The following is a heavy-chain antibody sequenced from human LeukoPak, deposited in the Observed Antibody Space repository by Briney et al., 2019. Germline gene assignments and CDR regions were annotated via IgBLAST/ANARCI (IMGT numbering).Heavy chain of an antibody. J-gene: IGHJ5*02. D-gene: IGHD3-9*01. V-gene: IGHV4-34*01. CDR1: GGSFSGYY. CDR2: INHSGST. CDR3: ARSPPYYDILTGYLSNWFDP. Sequence: SETLSLTCAVYGGSFSGYYWSWIRQPPGKGLGWIGEINHSGSTNYNPSLKSRVTISVDTSKNQFSLKLSSVTAADTAVYYCARSPPYYDILTGYLSNWFDPWGQGTLVTVSS.